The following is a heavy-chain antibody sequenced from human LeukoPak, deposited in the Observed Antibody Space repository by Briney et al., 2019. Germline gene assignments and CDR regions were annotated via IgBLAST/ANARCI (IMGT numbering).Heavy chain of an antibody. J-gene: IGHJ4*02. CDR2: ISTRSDYI. Sequence: GGSLRLSCAASGFTFSTYSMNWVRQAPGKGLEWASSISTRSDYIYYADSVKGRFTISRDNARNSLYLQMNSLRAEDTAVYFCVRDSSWFDYWGQGTLVTVSS. CDR3: VRDSSWFDY. V-gene: IGHV3-21*01. CDR1: GFTFSTYS. D-gene: IGHD2-15*01.